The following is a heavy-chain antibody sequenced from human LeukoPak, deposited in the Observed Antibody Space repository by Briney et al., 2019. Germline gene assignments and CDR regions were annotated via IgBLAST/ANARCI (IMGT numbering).Heavy chain of an antibody. CDR1: GYTFTIYY. V-gene: IGHV1-46*01. D-gene: IGHD5-24*01. CDR2: INPSGGST. Sequence: ASVTVSFTASGYTFTIYYMHWVRQAPGQGLEWMGLINPSGGSTSYAQKFQGRVTMTRDTSTSTVYMELSSLRSEDTAVYYCARGNQRWLQLRYYFDYWGQGTLVTVSS. CDR3: ARGNQRWLQLRYYFDY. J-gene: IGHJ4*02.